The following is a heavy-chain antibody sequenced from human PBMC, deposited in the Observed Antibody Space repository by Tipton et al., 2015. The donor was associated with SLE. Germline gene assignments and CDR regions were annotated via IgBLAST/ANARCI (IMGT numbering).Heavy chain of an antibody. D-gene: IGHD3-9*01. CDR3: AKGVRYSPPDY. J-gene: IGHJ4*02. CDR2: INHSGST. V-gene: IGHV4-34*08. Sequence: QLVQSGGGLVQPGGSLRLSCAASGFTFSSYWMSWVRQAPGKGLEWIGEINHSGSTNYNPSLKSRVTISVDTSKNQFSLKLSSVTAADTAVYYCAKGVRYSPPDYWGQGTLVTVSS. CDR1: GFTFSSYW.